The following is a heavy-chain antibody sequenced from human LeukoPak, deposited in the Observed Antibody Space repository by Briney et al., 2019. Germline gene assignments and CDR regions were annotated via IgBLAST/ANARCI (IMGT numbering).Heavy chain of an antibody. Sequence: GGSLRLSCAASGFAFDMYSINWVRQAPGKGLEWVSTIGISGLTYYTDSVRGRFTISRDSPKNSIYLQMNSLRAEDTAVYYCARDQQYSGHDPWSGFDSWGQGTLVTVSS. CDR2: IGISGLT. CDR3: ARDQQYSGHDPWSGFDS. J-gene: IGHJ4*02. CDR1: GFAFDMYS. D-gene: IGHD5-12*01. V-gene: IGHV3-21*06.